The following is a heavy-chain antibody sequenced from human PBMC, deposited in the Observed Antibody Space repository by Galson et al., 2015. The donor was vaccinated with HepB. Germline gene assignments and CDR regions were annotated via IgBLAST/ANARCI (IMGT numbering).Heavy chain of an antibody. CDR2: FNPSGGST. CDR1: GYTFSNHY. Sequence: SVKVSCKASGYTFSNHYIHWVRQAPGQGLEWLGIFNPSGGSTKYAQKFQGRITMTRDTSTTTVYMELSSLRSDDTALYYCSRSGRTQYDFWTGSNGFDPWGQGTLVTVSS. CDR3: SRSGRTQYDFWTGSNGFDP. J-gene: IGHJ5*02. V-gene: IGHV1-46*03. D-gene: IGHD3-3*01.